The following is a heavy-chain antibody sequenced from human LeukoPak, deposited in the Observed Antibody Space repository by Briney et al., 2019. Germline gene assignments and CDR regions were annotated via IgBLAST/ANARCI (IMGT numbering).Heavy chain of an antibody. CDR3: ARGGGHYYGSANFDY. D-gene: IGHD3-10*01. CDR2: IYSGGST. J-gene: IGHJ4*02. Sequence: GGSLRLSCAASGFTVSSNYMSWVRQAPGKGLEWVSVIYSGGSTYYADSVKGRFTISRDNSKNTLYPQMNSLRAEDTAVYYCARGGGHYYGSANFDYWGQGTLVTVSS. V-gene: IGHV3-53*01. CDR1: GFTVSSNY.